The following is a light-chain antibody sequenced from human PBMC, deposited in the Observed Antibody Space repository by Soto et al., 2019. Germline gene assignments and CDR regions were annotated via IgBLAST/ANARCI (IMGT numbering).Light chain of an antibody. CDR2: WAS. V-gene: IGKV4-1*01. CDR3: QQYDSAPWA. Sequence: DIVMTQSPDSLAVSLGERATINCKSSQPVLSRSNNKNYLSWYQQKPGQPPKLLISWASTRESGVPDRFGGSGSGTDFTLTISSLQAEDVAVYDCQQYDSAPWAFGPGTKVELQ. CDR1: QPVLSRSNNKNY. J-gene: IGKJ1*01.